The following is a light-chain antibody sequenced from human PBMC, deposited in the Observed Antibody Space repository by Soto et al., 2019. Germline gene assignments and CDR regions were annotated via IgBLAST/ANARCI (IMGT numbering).Light chain of an antibody. Sequence: IVMTQSPSTLAVSPGERATLSCRASQSVRSNLAWSQQKPGQAPRLLIYGASNRATGIPDRFSGSGSGTDFTLTISRLEPEDFAVYYCQQYGSSGTFGQGTKVDIK. CDR2: GAS. CDR1: QSVRSN. CDR3: QQYGSSGT. J-gene: IGKJ1*01. V-gene: IGKV3-20*01.